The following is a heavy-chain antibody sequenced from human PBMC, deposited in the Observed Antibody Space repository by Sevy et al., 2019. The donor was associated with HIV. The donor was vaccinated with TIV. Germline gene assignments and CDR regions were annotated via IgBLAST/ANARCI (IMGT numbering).Heavy chain of an antibody. Sequence: GGSLRLSCAASGFTFSDYYMSWIRQAPGKGLEWVSYISSSGSTIYYGDSVKGRFTISRDNAKNSLYLQMNSLRAEDTAVYYCARDRDIVVLVAGIPSYYDYGMDVWGQGTTVTVSS. CDR2: ISSSGSTI. CDR1: GFTFSDYY. V-gene: IGHV3-11*01. J-gene: IGHJ6*02. D-gene: IGHD2-15*01. CDR3: ARDRDIVVLVAGIPSYYDYGMDV.